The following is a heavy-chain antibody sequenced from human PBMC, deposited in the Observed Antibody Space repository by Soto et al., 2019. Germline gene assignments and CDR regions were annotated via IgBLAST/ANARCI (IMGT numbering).Heavy chain of an antibody. J-gene: IGHJ6*02. CDR1: GRSFRSYA. D-gene: IGHD5-12*01. Sequence: AAVKVACKASGRSFRSYAISWVRQAPGQGLEWMGGIIPIFGTANYAQKFQGRVTITADKSTSTAYMELSSLRSEDTAVYYCARHYDSAYYSGMDVGGRGTQVTVSS. V-gene: IGHV1-69*06. CDR2: IIPIFGTA. CDR3: ARHYDSAYYSGMDV.